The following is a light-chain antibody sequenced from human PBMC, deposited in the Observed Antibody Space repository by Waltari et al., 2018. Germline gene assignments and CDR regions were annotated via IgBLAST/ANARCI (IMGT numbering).Light chain of an antibody. CDR2: AAS. J-gene: IGKJ4*01. CDR3: QQFNSWPFT. CDR1: QSVSNT. Sequence: RVMTQSPATLSMSPGERATLSCRASQSVSNTLAWYQQKPGQAPRLLIYAASTRATGVPARFSGSGSGTEFTLTISSLQSEDFAVYYCQQFNSWPFTFGGGTRVEIK. V-gene: IGKV3-15*01.